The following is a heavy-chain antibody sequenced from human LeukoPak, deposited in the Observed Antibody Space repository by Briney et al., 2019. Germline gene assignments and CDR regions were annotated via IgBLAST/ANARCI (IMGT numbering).Heavy chain of an antibody. V-gene: IGHV3-21*01. Sequence: PGGSLRLSCAASGFTFSSYSMNWVRQAPGKGLEWVSSISSSSSYIYYADSVKGRFTISRDNAKNSLYLQMNSLRAEDTAVYYCARDRYYGGKGYYYGMDVWGQGTTVTVSS. J-gene: IGHJ6*02. CDR2: ISSSSSYI. CDR1: GFTFSSYS. D-gene: IGHD4-23*01. CDR3: ARDRYYGGKGYYYGMDV.